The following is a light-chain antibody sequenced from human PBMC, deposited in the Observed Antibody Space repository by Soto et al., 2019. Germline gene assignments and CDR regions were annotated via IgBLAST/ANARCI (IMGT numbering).Light chain of an antibody. J-gene: IGLJ1*01. CDR2: DVT. V-gene: IGLV2-11*01. CDR3: CSYVGTSSSFV. Sequence: QSVLTQPRSVSGSPGQSVTISCTGSSNDVGGYNYVSWYQQRPGKAPELLIYDVTKWQPWFPDRFAGSKSGNTASLTISGLQAADAADYYCCSYVGTSSSFVFGTGTKVTVL. CDR1: SNDVGGYNY.